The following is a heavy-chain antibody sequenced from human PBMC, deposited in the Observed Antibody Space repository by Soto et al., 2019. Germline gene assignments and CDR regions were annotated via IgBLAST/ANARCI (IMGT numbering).Heavy chain of an antibody. J-gene: IGHJ6*02. CDR1: SGSFSDYY. Sequence: SETLSLTCAVYSGSFSDYYWGWIRQPPGKGLEWIGSIYYSGSTYYNPSLKSRVTISVDTSKNQFSLKLSSVTAADTAVYYCARQVGIAAAGSLYYGMDVWGQGTTVTVSS. D-gene: IGHD6-13*01. CDR3: ARQVGIAAAGSLYYGMDV. CDR2: IYYSGST. V-gene: IGHV4-39*01.